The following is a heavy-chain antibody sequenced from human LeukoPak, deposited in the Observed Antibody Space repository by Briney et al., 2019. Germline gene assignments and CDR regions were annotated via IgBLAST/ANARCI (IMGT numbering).Heavy chain of an antibody. CDR1: GFTFSSYG. J-gene: IGHJ4*02. CDR2: ISYDASNE. V-gene: IGHV3-30*18. Sequence: PGGSLRLSCAASGFTFSSYGMHWVRQAPGKGLEWVAIISYDASNEYYADSVKGRFTISRDNSKNTLYLQMNSLRAEDTAVYYCAKANRYYYDTTGCADYWGQGTLVTVSS. CDR3: AKANRYYYDTTGCADY. D-gene: IGHD3-22*01.